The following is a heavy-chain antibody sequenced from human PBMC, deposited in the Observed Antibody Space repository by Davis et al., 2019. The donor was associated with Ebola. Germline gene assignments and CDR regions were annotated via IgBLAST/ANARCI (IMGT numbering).Heavy chain of an antibody. CDR3: ARESGITFGGVIVIAESFDY. D-gene: IGHD3-16*02. V-gene: IGHV3-74*01. CDR1: GFTFSSYW. CDR2: INSDGSST. J-gene: IGHJ4*02. Sequence: GESLKISCAASGFTFSSYWMHWVRQAPGKGLVWVSRINSDGSSTSYADSVKGRFTISRDNAKNTLYLQMNSLRAEDTAVYYCARESGITFGGVIVIAESFDYWGQGTLVTVSS.